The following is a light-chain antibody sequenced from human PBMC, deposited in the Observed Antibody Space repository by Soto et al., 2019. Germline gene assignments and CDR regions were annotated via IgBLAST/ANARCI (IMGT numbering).Light chain of an antibody. CDR3: QQYNSYSPWT. Sequence: IQMTQSPSTLSASVGDRVTITCRASQSISSCLAWYQQKPGKAPKLLIYDASSLESGVPSRFSGSGSGTEFTLTISSLQTEDFATYYGQQYNSYSPWTFGQGTKVDIK. CDR1: QSISSC. V-gene: IGKV1-5*01. J-gene: IGKJ1*01. CDR2: DAS.